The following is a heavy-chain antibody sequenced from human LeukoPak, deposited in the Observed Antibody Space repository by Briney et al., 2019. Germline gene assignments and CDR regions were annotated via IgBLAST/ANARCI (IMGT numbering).Heavy chain of an antibody. J-gene: IGHJ4*02. CDR1: GASFNTDDQY. CDR3: SRGLGSRKLGY. CDR2: IHPSGML. V-gene: IGHV4-31*03. D-gene: IGHD2-2*01. Sequence: SETLSLTCTVSGASFNTDDQYWNWIRQRPGKGLEWIGSIHPSGMLYNNPSLESRVTMSRDTSKNQFSLNLNSVTAADTAVYFCSRGLGSRKLGYWGQGTLVTVSS.